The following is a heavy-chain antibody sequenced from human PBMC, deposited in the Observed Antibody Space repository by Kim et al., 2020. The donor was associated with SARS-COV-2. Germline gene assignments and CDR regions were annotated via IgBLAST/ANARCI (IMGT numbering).Heavy chain of an antibody. Sequence: SETLSLTCAVYGGSFSGYYWSWIRQPPGKGLEWIGEINHSGSTNYNPSLKSRVTISVDTSKNQFSLKLSSVTAADTAVYYCARVDSDYDILTGYLMLGFDPWGQGTLVTVSS. CDR2: INHSGST. D-gene: IGHD3-9*01. V-gene: IGHV4-34*01. CDR1: GGSFSGYY. CDR3: ARVDSDYDILTGYLMLGFDP. J-gene: IGHJ5*02.